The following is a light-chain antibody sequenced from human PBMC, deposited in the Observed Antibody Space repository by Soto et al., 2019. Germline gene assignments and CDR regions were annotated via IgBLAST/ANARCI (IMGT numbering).Light chain of an antibody. J-gene: IGLJ1*01. Sequence: QSALTQPASVSGSPGQSITISCTGTSSDIGGYDYVSWYQQHPGTAPKLIIYDVTHRPSGISHRFSGSKSGNTASLTISGLQTEDEADYYCSSYRSSSTPYVFGTGTKLTVL. CDR3: SSYRSSSTPYV. CDR2: DVT. V-gene: IGLV2-14*01. CDR1: SSDIGGYDY.